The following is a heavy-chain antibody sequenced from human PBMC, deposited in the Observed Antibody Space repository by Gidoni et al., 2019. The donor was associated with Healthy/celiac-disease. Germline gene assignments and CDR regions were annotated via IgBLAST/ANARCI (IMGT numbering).Heavy chain of an antibody. D-gene: IGHD5-18*01. CDR2: IKSKTDGGTT. V-gene: IGHV3-15*01. J-gene: IGHJ4*02. CDR3: TESGYSCGYFDY. CDR1: GFTFSNAW. Sequence: EVQLVESGGGLVKPGGSLRLSCAASGFTFSNAWMSWVRQAPGKGLEGVGRIKSKTDGGTTDYAAPVKGRFTISRDDSKNTLYLQMNSLKTEDTAVYYCTESGYSCGYFDYWGQGTLVTVSS.